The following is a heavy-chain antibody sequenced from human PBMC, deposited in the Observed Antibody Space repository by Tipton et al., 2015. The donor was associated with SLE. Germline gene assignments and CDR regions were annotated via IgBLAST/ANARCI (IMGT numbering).Heavy chain of an antibody. CDR1: GGPISSYY. D-gene: IGHD6-25*01. CDR3: ASPGSSAPGPYFQH. CDR2: IYYSGST. J-gene: IGHJ1*01. V-gene: IGHV4-59*12. Sequence: TLSLTCTVSGGPISSYYWSWIRQPPGKGLEWIGYIYYSGSTNYNPSLKSRVTISVDTSKNQFSLKLSSVTAADTAVYYCASPGSSAPGPYFQHWGQGTLVTVSS.